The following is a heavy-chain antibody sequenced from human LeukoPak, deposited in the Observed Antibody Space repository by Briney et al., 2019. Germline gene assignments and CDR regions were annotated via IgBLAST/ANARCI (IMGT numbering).Heavy chain of an antibody. CDR3: TGLPNSSWSTGVDY. D-gene: IGHD6-13*01. J-gene: IGHJ4*02. CDR1: GFTFSSYS. CDR2: IRGKGSGGTT. Sequence: GGSLRLSCAASGFTFSSYSMNWVRQAPGKGLEWVGFIRGKGSGGTTEYAASVKGRFTISRDDSKSIAYLQMNSLKTEDTAVYYCTGLPNSSWSTGVDYWGQGTLVTVSS. V-gene: IGHV3-49*04.